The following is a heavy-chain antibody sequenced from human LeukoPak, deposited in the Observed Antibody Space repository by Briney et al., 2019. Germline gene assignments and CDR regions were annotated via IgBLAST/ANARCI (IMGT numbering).Heavy chain of an antibody. CDR3: ATLFVATAPPDY. V-gene: IGHV3-11*04. J-gene: IGHJ4*02. CDR2: ISSSGGST. D-gene: IGHD5-18*01. Sequence: EGSLRLSCEASGFTLSDYYMSWIRQAPGKGLEWISYISSSGGSTYYPDSVKGRFTISRDNSKNTLSLQMNSLRVEDTAVYYCATLFVATAPPDYWGQGTLVTVSS. CDR1: GFTLSDYY.